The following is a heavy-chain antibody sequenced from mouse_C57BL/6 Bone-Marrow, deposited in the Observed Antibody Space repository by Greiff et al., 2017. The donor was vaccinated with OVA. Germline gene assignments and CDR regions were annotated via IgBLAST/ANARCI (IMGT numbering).Heavy chain of an antibody. D-gene: IGHD1-1*01. V-gene: IGHV1-81*01. CDR2: IYPRSGNT. J-gene: IGHJ2*01. CDR3: ARPYYYGSPYYFDD. CDR1: GYTFTSYG. Sequence: LVESGAELARPGASVKLSCKASGYTFTSYGISWVKQRTGQGLEWIGEIYPRSGNTYYNEKFKGKATLTADKSSSTAYMELRSLTSEDSAVYLGARPYYYGSPYYFDDWGQGTTLTVSS.